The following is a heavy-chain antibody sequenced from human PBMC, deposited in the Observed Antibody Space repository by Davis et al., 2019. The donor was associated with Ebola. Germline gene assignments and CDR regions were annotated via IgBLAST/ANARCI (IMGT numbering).Heavy chain of an antibody. V-gene: IGHV3-23*01. CDR1: GFTFSSYT. J-gene: IGHJ4*02. CDR3: TTRLVNHFDH. CDR2: IDDGSRET. Sequence: GESLKISCAASGFTFSSYTLNWVRQAPGKGLEWVSTIDDGSRETHYADSVKGRFTISRDDSRSTVFLQMNALRAEDTALYYCTTRLVNHFDHWGQGTLVTVSS. D-gene: IGHD2-15*01.